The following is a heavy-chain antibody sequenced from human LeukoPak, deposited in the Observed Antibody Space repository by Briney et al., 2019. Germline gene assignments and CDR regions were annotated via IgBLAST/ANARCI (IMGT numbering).Heavy chain of an antibody. Sequence: PGGSLRLSCAASGFTFRTYAVDWVRQAPGKGLGWVSTITSSSSHIYYTDSVKGRFTISRDNAKDSLYLQMNSLRVEDTAVYYCARGIAADEEHYWGQGALVTVSS. CDR2: ITSSSSHI. D-gene: IGHD6-13*01. CDR3: ARGIAADEEHY. V-gene: IGHV3-21*01. CDR1: GFTFRTYA. J-gene: IGHJ4*02.